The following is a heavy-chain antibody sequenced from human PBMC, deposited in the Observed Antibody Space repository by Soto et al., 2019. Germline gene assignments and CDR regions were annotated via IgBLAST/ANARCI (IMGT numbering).Heavy chain of an antibody. D-gene: IGHD4-17*01. Sequence: SETLSLTCTVSGGSISSAGYFWNWIRQHPGKGLAWIGYIYYSDGSTYYNPSLKSRVSISLDTSKNQFSLKLTSVTAADTAVYYGAIAKTAGDSVLPYYRGRAPWGPGAKVTVPS. J-gene: IGHJ6*02. CDR1: GGSISSAGYF. CDR3: AIAKTAGDSVLPYYRGRAP. V-gene: IGHV4-31*03. CDR2: IYYSDGST.